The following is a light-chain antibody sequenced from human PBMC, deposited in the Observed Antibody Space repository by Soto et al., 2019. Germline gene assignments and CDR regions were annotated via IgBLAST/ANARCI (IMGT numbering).Light chain of an antibody. Sequence: DIQLTQSPSFLSASVGDRVTITCRASQAISSSLAWSQHNPGKAPKLLLYAASTLQNGVPSSVSGSGSGTEFTLTISSLQPEDLAAYYCQHLNDYRYTFGQGTKVEIK. J-gene: IGKJ2*01. CDR2: AAS. CDR1: QAISSS. V-gene: IGKV1-9*01. CDR3: QHLNDYRYT.